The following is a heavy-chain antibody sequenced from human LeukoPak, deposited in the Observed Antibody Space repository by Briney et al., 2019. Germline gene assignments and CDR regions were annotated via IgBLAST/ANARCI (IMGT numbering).Heavy chain of an antibody. Sequence: PGGSLRLSCVDSGFRFRNFGMHWVRQAPGKGLEWVAVISHDGTNTYHADSVRGRFTISRDNPKNTLYLQMNSLRPEDTAVYYCAKDPGAVVVQAYYLDHWGQGTLVTVSS. CDR2: ISHDGTNT. CDR3: AKDPGAVVVQAYYLDH. CDR1: GFRFRNFG. D-gene: IGHD2-21*01. J-gene: IGHJ4*02. V-gene: IGHV3-30*18.